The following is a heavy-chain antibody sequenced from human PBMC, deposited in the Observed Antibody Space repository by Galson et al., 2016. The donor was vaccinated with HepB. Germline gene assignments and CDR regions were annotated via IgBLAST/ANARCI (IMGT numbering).Heavy chain of an antibody. V-gene: IGHV3-11*05. CDR2: IGTSNNFR. D-gene: IGHD1-26*01. J-gene: IGHJ1*01. CDR3: ARGGRAPA. CDR1: GFTFSDYY. Sequence: SLRLSCAASGFTFSDYYMNWVRQAPGKGPEWVSRIGTSNNFRNYADSVKGRFIISRDNAKNSLYLQMTSLRAEDTAVYYCARGGRAPAWGQGTLVIVS.